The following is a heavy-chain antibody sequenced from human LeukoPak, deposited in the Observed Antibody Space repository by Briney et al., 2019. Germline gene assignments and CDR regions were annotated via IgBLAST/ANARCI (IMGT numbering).Heavy chain of an antibody. J-gene: IGHJ6*03. V-gene: IGHV3-74*01. Sequence: GGSLRLSCAASGFTFSTYWMHWVRQAPGKGLVWVSHINSDGSRISYADSVKGRFTISRDNAKNTLYLQMNSLRIEDTAVYYCAKGSKEVLFTRDHYMDVWGKGTTVTISS. CDR1: GFTFSTYW. CDR3: AKGSKEVLFTRDHYMDV. CDR2: INSDGSRI. D-gene: IGHD3-3*01.